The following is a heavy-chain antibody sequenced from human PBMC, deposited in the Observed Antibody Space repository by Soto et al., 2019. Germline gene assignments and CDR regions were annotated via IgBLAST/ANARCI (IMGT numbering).Heavy chain of an antibody. D-gene: IGHD2-8*01. V-gene: IGHV3-23*01. CDR1: GFNFTAYA. Sequence: EVQLLESGGGLVQPGGYLRLSCAASGFNFTAYAMSWVRQAPGKGLEWVSGLVGSGDPIFYAASVRGRFTVYRDNSKNTLFLQMSSMRADDTAIYDCAKDAIANNGIWEPFDMWGRGTGVTVSS. J-gene: IGHJ3*02. CDR3: AKDAIANNGIWEPFDM. CDR2: LVGSGDPI.